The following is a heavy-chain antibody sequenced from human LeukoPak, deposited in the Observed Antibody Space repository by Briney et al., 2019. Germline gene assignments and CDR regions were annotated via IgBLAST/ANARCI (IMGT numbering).Heavy chain of an antibody. Sequence: GGSLRFSCAAPGFTFSSYSMSWVRQAPGKGLEWVSTINTRNVIYYADSVKGQFTISRDDAKNSLYLQMNSLRVEDTAVYYCARDASAWARDCWGQGTLVTVSS. CDR1: GFTFSSYS. CDR2: INTRNVI. J-gene: IGHJ4*02. D-gene: IGHD2-21*01. V-gene: IGHV3-21*01. CDR3: ARDASAWARDC.